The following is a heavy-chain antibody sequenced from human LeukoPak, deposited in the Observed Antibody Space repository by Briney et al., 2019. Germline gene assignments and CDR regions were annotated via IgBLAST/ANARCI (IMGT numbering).Heavy chain of an antibody. CDR3: AKSLWFGESVLQIGGMDV. J-gene: IGHJ6*02. CDR1: GFTFSNYG. D-gene: IGHD3-10*01. CDR2: ISYDGSNK. Sequence: PGGSLRLSCAASGFTFSNYGMHWVRQAPGKGLEWVAVISYDGSNKYYADSVKGRFTIPRDNSKNTLYLQMNSLRAEDTAVYYCAKSLWFGESVLQIGGMDVWGQGTTVTVSS. V-gene: IGHV3-30*18.